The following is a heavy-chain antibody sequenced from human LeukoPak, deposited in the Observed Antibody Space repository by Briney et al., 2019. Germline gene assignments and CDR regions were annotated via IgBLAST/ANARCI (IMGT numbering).Heavy chain of an antibody. CDR2: IRPTGTNT. CDR1: GFPFNTYA. Sequence: PGGSLRLSCAASGFPFNTYAMSWVRQAPGKGLEYVSVIRPTGTNTYYASSVKGRFTISRDDSRTTVYLQMSSLRAEDTALYYCARDIRDSSGYYYYFDNWGQGTLVTVSS. V-gene: IGHV3-23*01. J-gene: IGHJ4*02. CDR3: ARDIRDSSGYYYYFDN. D-gene: IGHD3-22*01.